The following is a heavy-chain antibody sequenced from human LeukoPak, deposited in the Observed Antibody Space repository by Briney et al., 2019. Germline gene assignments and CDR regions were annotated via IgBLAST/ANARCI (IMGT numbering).Heavy chain of an antibody. CDR2: ISYGGSNK. CDR3: AKGGYSSSSLPDY. J-gene: IGHJ4*02. CDR1: GFTFSSYG. D-gene: IGHD6-6*01. Sequence: PGESLTLSCAASGFTFSSYGMHWVRQAPGKGLEWVAVISYGGSNKYYADSVKGRFTLSRDNSKNTLYLQMNSLRAEDAAVYYCAKGGYSSSSLPDYWGQGTLVTVSS. V-gene: IGHV3-30*18.